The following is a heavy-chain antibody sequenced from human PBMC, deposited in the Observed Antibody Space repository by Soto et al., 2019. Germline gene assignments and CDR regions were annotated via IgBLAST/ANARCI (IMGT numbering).Heavy chain of an antibody. CDR3: ARVAARLGRIIDY. J-gene: IGHJ4*02. CDR2: IHYSGRT. CDR1: GGSISSGGYY. V-gene: IGHV4-31*03. D-gene: IGHD6-6*01. Sequence: QVQLQQSGPGLVKPSQTLSLTCTVSGGSISSGGYYWSWIRQHPGKALEWIGYIHYSGRTYYNPSLKSRVTMSVDTSKNQFSLKLSSVTAADTAVYYCARVAARLGRIIDYWGQGTLVTVSS.